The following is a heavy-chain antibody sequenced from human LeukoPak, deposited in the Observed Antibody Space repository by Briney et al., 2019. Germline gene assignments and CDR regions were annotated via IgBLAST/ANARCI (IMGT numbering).Heavy chain of an antibody. D-gene: IGHD3-10*01. J-gene: IGHJ4*02. CDR3: ARGLMVRGVIIRVYYFDY. CDR2: IYHNGST. Sequence: PSQTLSLTCAVSGGSISSSNWWSWVRQPPGKGLEWIGEIYHNGSTNYNPSLKSRVTISVDKSKNQFSLKLSSVTAADTAVYYCARGLMVRGVIIRVYYFDYWGQGTLVTVSS. CDR1: GGSISSSNW. V-gene: IGHV4-4*02.